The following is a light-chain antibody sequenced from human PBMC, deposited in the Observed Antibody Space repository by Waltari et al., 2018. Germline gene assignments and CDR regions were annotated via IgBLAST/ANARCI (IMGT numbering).Light chain of an antibody. J-gene: IGKJ2*01. V-gene: IGKV1-5*03. CDR3: QQYNTYSA. CDR1: QSISNW. Sequence: DIQMTQSPSTLSASVGDRVTITCRASQSISNWLAWYQQKPGEAPKLLIYKASSLEGGVPSRFSGSGSGTEFTLTISSLQPDDVATYYCQQYNTYSAFGQGTKLVIK. CDR2: KAS.